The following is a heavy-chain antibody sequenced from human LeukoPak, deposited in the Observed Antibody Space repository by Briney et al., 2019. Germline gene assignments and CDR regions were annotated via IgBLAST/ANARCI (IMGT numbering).Heavy chain of an antibody. CDR1: GFTFSSYS. J-gene: IGHJ4*02. CDR3: ARAFGGYSYGLDY. Sequence: GGSLRLSCAASGFTFSSYSMNWVRQAPGKGLEWVSSISSSSSYIYYADSVKGRFTISRDNAKNSLYLQMNSLRAGDTAVYYCARAFGGYSYGLDYWGQGTLVTVSS. D-gene: IGHD5-18*01. V-gene: IGHV3-21*01. CDR2: ISSSSSYI.